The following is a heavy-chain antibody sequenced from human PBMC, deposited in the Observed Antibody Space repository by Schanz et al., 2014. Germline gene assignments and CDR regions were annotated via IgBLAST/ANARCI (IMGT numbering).Heavy chain of an antibody. V-gene: IGHV3-48*01. CDR2: ISGSGGTI. Sequence: EVQLVESGGGLVKPGGSLTLSCAASRFTVTNAWMSWVRQAPGKGLEWVSAISGSGGTIYYADSVKGRFTISRDNAKNSLYLEMNSLRAEDTALYYCARDRRNADLDYWGQGTLVTVSS. J-gene: IGHJ4*02. CDR1: RFTVTNAW. D-gene: IGHD1-1*01. CDR3: ARDRRNADLDY.